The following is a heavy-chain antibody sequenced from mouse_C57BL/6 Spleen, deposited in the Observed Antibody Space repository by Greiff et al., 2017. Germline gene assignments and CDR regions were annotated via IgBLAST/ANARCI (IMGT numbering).Heavy chain of an antibody. Sequence: EVQLVESEGGLVQPGSSMKLSCTASGFTFSDYYMAWVRQVPEKGLEWVANINYDGSSTYYLDSLKSRFIISRDNAKNILYLQMSSLKSEDTATYYCARDRGGYSFDYWGQGTTLTVSS. D-gene: IGHD3-3*01. CDR3: ARDRGGYSFDY. CDR2: INYDGSST. V-gene: IGHV5-16*01. J-gene: IGHJ2*01. CDR1: GFTFSDYY.